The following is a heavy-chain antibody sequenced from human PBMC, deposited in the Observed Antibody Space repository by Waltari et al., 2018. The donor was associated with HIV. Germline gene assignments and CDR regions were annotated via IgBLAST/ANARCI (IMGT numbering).Heavy chain of an antibody. CDR3: VRDYDSSGYYSANWFDP. CDR2: INNDGTKT. J-gene: IGHJ5*02. Sequence: EAQLVESGGGLVQPGGCLRLSCAASGFTFRSYWMPWVRQAPGRGLEWVSRINNDGTKTNYADSVKGRFTISRDNAKNTLYLQMNSLRAEDMAVYFCVRDYDSSGYYSANWFDPWGQGTVVTVSS. CDR1: GFTFRSYW. V-gene: IGHV3-74*01. D-gene: IGHD3-22*01.